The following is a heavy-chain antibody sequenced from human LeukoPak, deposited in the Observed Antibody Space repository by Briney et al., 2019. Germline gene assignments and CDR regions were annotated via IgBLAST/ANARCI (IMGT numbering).Heavy chain of an antibody. CDR2: IHYTGST. CDR3: ARVEEGYGSGRRENYYYYYMDV. J-gene: IGHJ6*03. CDR1: GGSISSSDYY. Sequence: SETLSLTCTVSGGSISSSDYYWGWIRQPPGKGLECIGFIHYTGSTNYNPSLKSRVTISVDTSKNQFSLKLTSVTAADTAVYYCARVEEGYGSGRRENYYYYYMDVWGKGTTVTISS. V-gene: IGHV4-61*08. D-gene: IGHD3-10*01.